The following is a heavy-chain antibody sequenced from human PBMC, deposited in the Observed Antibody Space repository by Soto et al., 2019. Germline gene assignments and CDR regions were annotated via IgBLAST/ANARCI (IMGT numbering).Heavy chain of an antibody. J-gene: IGHJ4*02. Sequence: GGSLRLSCAASGFTFSSYAMHWVRQAPGKGLEWVAVISYDGSNKYYADSVKGRFTISRDNSKNTLYLQMNSLRAEDTAVYYCARARQPITMVRGAIDYWGQGTLVTVSS. D-gene: IGHD3-10*01. CDR1: GFTFSSYA. CDR3: ARARQPITMVRGAIDY. CDR2: ISYDGSNK. V-gene: IGHV3-30-3*01.